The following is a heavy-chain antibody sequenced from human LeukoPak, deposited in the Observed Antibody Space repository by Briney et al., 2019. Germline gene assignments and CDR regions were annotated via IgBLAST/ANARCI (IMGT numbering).Heavy chain of an antibody. Sequence: GGSLRLSCAASGFTFSSYAMSWVRQAPGKGLEWVSYISSSGSTMYYADSVKGRFTISRDNAKNSLYLQMNSLRAEDTAVYYCARDGSSGSWRYFDLWGRGTLVTVSS. V-gene: IGHV3-48*03. D-gene: IGHD1-26*01. CDR2: ISSSGSTM. J-gene: IGHJ2*01. CDR1: GFTFSSYA. CDR3: ARDGSSGSWRYFDL.